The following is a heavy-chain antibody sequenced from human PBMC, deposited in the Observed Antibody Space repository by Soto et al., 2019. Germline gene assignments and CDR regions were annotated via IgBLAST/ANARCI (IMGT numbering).Heavy chain of an antibody. V-gene: IGHV4-34*01. CDR1: GGSFSGYD. CDR2: INHSGSS. Sequence: SETLSLTCAVYGGSFSGYDWTWIRQPPGTGLEWIGEINHSGSSNYNPSLKSRVIISVDTSKNQFSLKLTSVTAADTAVYYCARDKITGLFDYWGQGTLVTVSS. J-gene: IGHJ4*02. D-gene: IGHD2-8*02. CDR3: ARDKITGLFDY.